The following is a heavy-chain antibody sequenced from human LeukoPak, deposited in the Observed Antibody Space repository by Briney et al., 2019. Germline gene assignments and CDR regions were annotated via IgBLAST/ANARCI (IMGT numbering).Heavy chain of an antibody. CDR3: ATDSNWILFDD. Sequence: PGGSLRLSCSASGFTFTTYVMNWRRPAPGGGVEGVAGIGGSGVRTYYADSVTGRFTISRDNSRNTVYLQMKSLGDEDTVVYYCATDSNWILFDDWGQGTLVTVSS. J-gene: IGHJ4*02. CDR2: IGGSGVRT. V-gene: IGHV3-23*01. CDR1: GFTFTTYV. D-gene: IGHD2-2*03.